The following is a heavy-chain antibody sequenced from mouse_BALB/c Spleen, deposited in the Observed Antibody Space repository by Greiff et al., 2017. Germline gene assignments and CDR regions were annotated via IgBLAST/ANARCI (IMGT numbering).Heavy chain of an antibody. CDR1: GFSLTSYD. V-gene: IGHV2-9-2*01. Sequence: VHLVESGPGLVAPSQSLSITCTVSGFSLTSYDISWIRQPPGKGLEWLGVIWTGGGTNYNSASMSRLSISKDNSKSQVFLKMNSLQTDDTAIYYCVRGSSWAMDYWGQGTSVTVSS. CDR3: VRGSSWAMDY. D-gene: IGHD1-1*01. CDR2: IWTGGGT. J-gene: IGHJ4*01.